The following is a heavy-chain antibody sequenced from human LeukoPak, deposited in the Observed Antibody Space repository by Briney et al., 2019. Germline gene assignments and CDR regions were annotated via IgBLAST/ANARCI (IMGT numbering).Heavy chain of an antibody. Sequence: GGSLRLSCAASGFTFSSYAMRWVRQAPGKGLEWVSAISGSGGSTYYADSVKGRFTISRDNSKNTLYLQMNSLRAEDTAVYYCAKDDFYGSGSYDTDYYGMDVWGQGTTVTVSS. CDR3: AKDDFYGSGSYDTDYYGMDV. V-gene: IGHV3-23*01. CDR1: GFTFSSYA. D-gene: IGHD3-10*01. CDR2: ISGSGGST. J-gene: IGHJ6*02.